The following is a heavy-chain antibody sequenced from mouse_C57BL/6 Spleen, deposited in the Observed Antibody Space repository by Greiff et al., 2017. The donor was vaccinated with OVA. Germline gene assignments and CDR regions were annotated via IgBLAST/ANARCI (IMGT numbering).Heavy chain of an antibody. V-gene: IGHV2-9*01. CDR1: GFTLTSYG. Sequence: QVQLKESGPGLVAPSQRLSITCTVSGFTLTSYGVDWVRQRPGKGLEWLGVICGGGSTNYNSALMFSMSISKDNSKSQVFFKMKSLHTDDTARYYCAKHDYSKGAMDYCGQGTSVTVSS. J-gene: IGHJ4*01. D-gene: IGHD2-5*01. CDR2: ICGGGST. CDR3: AKHDYSKGAMDY.